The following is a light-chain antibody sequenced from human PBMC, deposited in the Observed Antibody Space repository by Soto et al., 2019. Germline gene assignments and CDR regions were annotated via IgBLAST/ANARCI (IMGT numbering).Light chain of an antibody. CDR1: QSISSW. CDR2: DAS. Sequence: DIQMTQSPSTLSASVGDRVTITCRASQSISSWLAWYQQKPGKAPKLLIYDASSLESGVPSRFSGSGSGTELSLTISSLQPDDIATYYCQQYNSYLTFGGGTKVEIK. V-gene: IGKV1-5*01. CDR3: QQYNSYLT. J-gene: IGKJ4*01.